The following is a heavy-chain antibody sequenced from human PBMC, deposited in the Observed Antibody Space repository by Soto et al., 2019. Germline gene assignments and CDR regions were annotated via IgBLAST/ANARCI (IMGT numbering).Heavy chain of an antibody. D-gene: IGHD1-7*01. J-gene: IGHJ3*01. CDR1: GFTFSSYA. CDR3: AKDGPFITGTTPAFDF. Sequence: GGSLRLSCAASGFTFSSYAMSWVRQAPGKGLEWVSAISGSGGSTYYADSVKGRFTISRDNSKNTLYLQMNSLRAEDKAIYYCAKDGPFITGTTPAFDFWGQGTMVTVSS. CDR2: ISGSGGST. V-gene: IGHV3-23*01.